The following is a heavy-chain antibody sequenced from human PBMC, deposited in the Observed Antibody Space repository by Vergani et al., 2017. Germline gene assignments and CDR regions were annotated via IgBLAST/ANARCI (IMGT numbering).Heavy chain of an antibody. CDR3: VRGGRGDHGDFWSRLGP. D-gene: IGHD3-3*01. Sequence: EVQLLESGGGLVQPGGSLRLTCAASEFTFSNYAMNWVRQAQGKGLEWVSGISGSGVSAYYTDSVKGRFTIYKDNTVDMLSLQMNSLRPDDTAVYYCVRGGRGDHGDFWSRLGPWGQGTRVIVSS. V-gene: IGHV3-23*01. CDR1: EFTFSNYA. J-gene: IGHJ5*02. CDR2: ISGSGVSA.